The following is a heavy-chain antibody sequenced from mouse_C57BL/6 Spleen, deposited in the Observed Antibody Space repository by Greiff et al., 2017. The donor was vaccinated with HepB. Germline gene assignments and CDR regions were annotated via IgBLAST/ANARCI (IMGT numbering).Heavy chain of an antibody. V-gene: IGHV1-82*01. CDR1: GYAFSSSW. Sequence: QVQLKESGPELVKPGASVKISCKASGYAFSSSWMNWVKQRPGKGLEWIGRIYPGDGDTNYNGTFKGKATLTADKSSSTDYMQLSSLTSEDSAVYFCARYDYDWYFDVWGTGTTVTVSS. CDR2: IYPGDGDT. D-gene: IGHD2-4*01. J-gene: IGHJ1*03. CDR3: ARYDYDWYFDV.